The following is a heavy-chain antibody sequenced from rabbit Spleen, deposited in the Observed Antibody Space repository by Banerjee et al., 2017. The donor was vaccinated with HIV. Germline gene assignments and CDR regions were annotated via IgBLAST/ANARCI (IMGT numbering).Heavy chain of an antibody. J-gene: IGHJ6*01. CDR2: IGAGSETT. V-gene: IGHV1S45*01. Sequence: QEQLEESGGDLVKPEGSLTLTCTASGFTLSSSYWICWVRQAPGKGLEWIACIGAGSETTHYATWAKGRFTISKASSTTVTLQMTSLTAADTATYFCARDTGSSFSSYGMDLWGPGTLVTVS. CDR1: GFTLSSSYW. CDR3: ARDTGSSFSSYGMDL. D-gene: IGHD8-1*01.